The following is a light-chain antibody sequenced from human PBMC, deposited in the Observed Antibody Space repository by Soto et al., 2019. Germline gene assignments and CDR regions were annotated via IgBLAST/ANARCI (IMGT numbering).Light chain of an antibody. J-gene: IGLJ2*01. Sequence: QSALTQPASVSGSPGQSITISCTGTSSDVGGYNYVSWYQQHPGKAPKLMIYEVSNRPSGVSNRFSGSKSGNTASLTISGLQAEDEADYYCCSYGDSRVVFGGGTQLTVL. CDR3: CSYGDSRVV. CDR1: SSDVGGYNY. V-gene: IGLV2-14*01. CDR2: EVS.